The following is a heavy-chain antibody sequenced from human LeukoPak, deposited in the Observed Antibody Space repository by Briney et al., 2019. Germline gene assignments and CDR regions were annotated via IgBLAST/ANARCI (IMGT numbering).Heavy chain of an antibody. Sequence: GGSLRLSCAASGFTFSSYAVGWVRQAPGKELEWVSAITASGGNTYYADSVKGRFTISRDNSKNTLYLQVNSLRAEDTAVYYCAKGNGYSYGRYYFDYWGQGTLVTVSS. J-gene: IGHJ4*02. CDR1: GFTFSSYA. CDR2: ITASGGNT. D-gene: IGHD5-18*01. V-gene: IGHV3-23*01. CDR3: AKGNGYSYGRYYFDY.